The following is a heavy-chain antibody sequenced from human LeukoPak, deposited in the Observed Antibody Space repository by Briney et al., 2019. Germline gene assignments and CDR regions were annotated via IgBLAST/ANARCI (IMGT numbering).Heavy chain of an antibody. J-gene: IGHJ4*02. D-gene: IGHD5-12*01. Sequence: PGRSLRLSCAASGFTFSSYGMHWVRQAPGKGLEWVAFIRYDGSNKYYADSVKGRFTISRDNSKNTLYLQMNSLRAEDTAVYYCAKDANSGYDYVGVLDYWGQGTLVTVSS. V-gene: IGHV3-30*02. CDR2: IRYDGSNK. CDR3: AKDANSGYDYVGVLDY. CDR1: GFTFSSYG.